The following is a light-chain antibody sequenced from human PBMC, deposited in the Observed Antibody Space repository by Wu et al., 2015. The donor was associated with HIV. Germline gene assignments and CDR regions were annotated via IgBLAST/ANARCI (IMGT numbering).Light chain of an antibody. V-gene: IGKV3-15*01. CDR1: ESVSSN. CDR3: QQYGSSPIT. CDR2: DAS. Sequence: EIVMTQSPATLSVSPGERGTLSCRTSESVSSNLAWYQQKPGQAPRLLIYDASTRATGIPARFSGSGSGTEFTLTISSLQSEDFAVYYCQQYGSSPITFGGGTKVEIK. J-gene: IGKJ4*01.